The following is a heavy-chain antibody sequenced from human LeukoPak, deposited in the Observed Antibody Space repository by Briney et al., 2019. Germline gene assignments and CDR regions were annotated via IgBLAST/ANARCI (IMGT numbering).Heavy chain of an antibody. D-gene: IGHD6-19*01. Sequence: GGSLRLSCAASGFTFSSYWMSWVRQAPGKGLEWVAVISYDGSNKYYADSVKGRFTISRDNSKNTLYLQMTSLRAEDTAVYYCARDSLRSGWSLYFDYWGQGTLVTVSS. V-gene: IGHV3-30-3*01. CDR2: ISYDGSNK. CDR1: GFTFSSYW. J-gene: IGHJ4*02. CDR3: ARDSLRSGWSLYFDY.